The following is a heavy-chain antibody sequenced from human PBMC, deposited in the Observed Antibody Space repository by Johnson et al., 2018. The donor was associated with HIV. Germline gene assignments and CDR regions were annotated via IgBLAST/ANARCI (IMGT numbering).Heavy chain of an antibody. Sequence: QVQLVESGGGVVQPGRSLRLSCVASGFTLSSYAMHWVRQAPGKGLEWVGVIAFDGSNTYYADSVKGRFTISRDNSKNTLYLQMNSLRAEDTAVYYCATGDGRGAFDIWGQGTMVTVSS. CDR1: GFTLSSYA. V-gene: IGHV3-30*14. D-gene: IGHD7-27*01. J-gene: IGHJ3*02. CDR2: IAFDGSNT. CDR3: ATGDGRGAFDI.